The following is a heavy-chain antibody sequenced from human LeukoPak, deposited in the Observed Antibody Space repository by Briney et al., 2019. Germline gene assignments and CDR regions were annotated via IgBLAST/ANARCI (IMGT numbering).Heavy chain of an antibody. Sequence: GASVKVSCKASGYTFTSYDFNWVRQATGQGLEWMGWMNPNSGGTNYAQKFQGRVTMTRDTSISTAYVELSRLRSDDTAVYYCASTDAGYSSGWYHGVGAFDIWGQGTMVTVSS. V-gene: IGHV1-2*02. CDR2: MNPNSGGT. J-gene: IGHJ3*02. D-gene: IGHD6-19*01. CDR3: ASTDAGYSSGWYHGVGAFDI. CDR1: GYTFTSYD.